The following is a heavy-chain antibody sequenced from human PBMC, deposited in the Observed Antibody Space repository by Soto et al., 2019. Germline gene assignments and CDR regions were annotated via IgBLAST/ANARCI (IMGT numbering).Heavy chain of an antibody. D-gene: IGHD2-15*01. CDR3: VRVVEAATRRTDFDS. V-gene: IGHV4-39*01. CDR1: GGSIYNSHSF. CDR2: AYYSGGT. J-gene: IGHJ4*02. Sequence: SETLSLTCDVSGGSIYNSHSFFFCVREPPGIGLEFLGSAYYSGGTYYNPSLKSRVTVSVVTSKNQVSLRVRAVTVAESAVRYCVRVVEAATRRTDFDSWGQGIVFIVSS.